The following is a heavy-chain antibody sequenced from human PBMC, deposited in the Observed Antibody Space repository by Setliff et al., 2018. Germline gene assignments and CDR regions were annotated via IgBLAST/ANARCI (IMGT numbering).Heavy chain of an antibody. Sequence: LSLTCTVSGGSISSYYWSWIRQPPGKGLEWIGYIYYSGSTNYNPSLKSRVTISVDTSKNQFSLKLSSVTAADTAVYYCARDTYYYDSSGSYYYYMDVWGKGTTVTVSS. CDR1: GGSISSYY. J-gene: IGHJ6*03. CDR3: ARDTYYYDSSGSYYYYMDV. CDR2: IYYSGST. D-gene: IGHD3-22*01. V-gene: IGHV4-59*01.